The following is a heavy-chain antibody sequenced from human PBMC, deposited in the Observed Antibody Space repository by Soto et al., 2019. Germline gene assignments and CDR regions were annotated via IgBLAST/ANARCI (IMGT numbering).Heavy chain of an antibody. V-gene: IGHV3-21*01. D-gene: IGHD3-3*01. Sequence: GGSLRLSCAASGFTFSSYSMNWVRQAPGKGLEWVSSISSSSSYIYYADSVKGRFTISRDNAKNSLYLQMNSLRAEDTAVYYCARGDVTIFGVVIGFFDYWGQGTLVTVSS. CDR2: ISSSSSYI. CDR3: ARGDVTIFGVVIGFFDY. J-gene: IGHJ4*02. CDR1: GFTFSSYS.